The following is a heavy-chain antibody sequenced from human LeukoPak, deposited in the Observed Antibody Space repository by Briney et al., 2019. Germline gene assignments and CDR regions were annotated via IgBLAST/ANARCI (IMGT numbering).Heavy chain of an antibody. Sequence: PGESLTLTCRGSEYTFTNYWIAWVRQMPGKGLEWIGIIYYGESHTIYSPFFQGQVTISADNSVSTAYLHWSSLRASDTAIYYCARLYTRLTRSIWGRFHPCRQGSLVTVSS. CDR1: EYTFTNYW. D-gene: IGHD3-16*01. CDR2: IYYGESHT. CDR3: ARLYTRLTRSIWGRFHP. J-gene: IGHJ5*02. V-gene: IGHV5-51*03.